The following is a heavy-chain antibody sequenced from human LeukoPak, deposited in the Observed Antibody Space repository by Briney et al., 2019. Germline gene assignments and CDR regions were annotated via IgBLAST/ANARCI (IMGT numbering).Heavy chain of an antibody. D-gene: IGHD5-12*01. V-gene: IGHV4-38-2*01. CDR3: ARVYSGSTWYYFDY. Sequence: SETLSLTCAVSHYSISSPYFWGWIRQPPGKGLEWVGSIYHTGRTNYNPSINSRVTMSLDTSKNQFSLNLNSVTAADTAVYHCARVYSGSTWYYFDYWGQGILVTVSS. CDR2: IYHTGRT. J-gene: IGHJ4*02. CDR1: HYSISSPYF.